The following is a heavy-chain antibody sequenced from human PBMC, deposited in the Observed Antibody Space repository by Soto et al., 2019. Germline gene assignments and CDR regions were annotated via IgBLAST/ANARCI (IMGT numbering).Heavy chain of an antibody. CDR3: ARGPPFTIFGVFRWFDP. J-gene: IGHJ5*02. Sequence: QVQLQESGPGLVKPSETLSLTCSVSGGSIGTYYWSWMRQSPGKGLEWLGDVYYSGSTNYNPSLTSRVTISVDTSNNPCSLKLISVTAADTAVYYCARGPPFTIFGVFRWFDPWGQGTLVTVSS. CDR1: GGSIGTYY. CDR2: VYYSGST. D-gene: IGHD3-3*01. V-gene: IGHV4-59*01.